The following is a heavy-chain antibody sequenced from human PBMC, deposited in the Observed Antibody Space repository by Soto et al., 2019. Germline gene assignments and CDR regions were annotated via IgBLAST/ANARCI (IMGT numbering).Heavy chain of an antibody. J-gene: IGHJ4*02. CDR1: GFTFSSYG. V-gene: IGHV3-30*18. Sequence: PGGSLRLSYAASGFTFSSYGMHWVRQAPGKGLEWVAVISYDGSNKYYADSVKGRFTISRDNSKNTLYLQMNSLRAEDTAVYYCAKVENGISTTALDYWGQGTLVTVSS. CDR3: AKVENGISTTALDY. CDR2: ISYDGSNK. D-gene: IGHD2-2*01.